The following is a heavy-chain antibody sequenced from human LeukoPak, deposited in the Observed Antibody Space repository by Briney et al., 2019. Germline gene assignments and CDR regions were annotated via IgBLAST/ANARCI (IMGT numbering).Heavy chain of an antibody. D-gene: IGHD3-16*02. CDR2: IYASGGT. CDR1: RGSIGSYY. CDR3: ARAKDNYRGNDAFDI. Sequence: SETLSLTCTVSRGSIGSYYWSWIRQSAGQGLEWIGRIYASGGTNYNPYLTTRRTMSVDTCKSQFSLKLNSVTAADTAVYYCARAKDNYRGNDAFDIWGQGAMVTVSS. J-gene: IGHJ3*02. V-gene: IGHV4-4*07.